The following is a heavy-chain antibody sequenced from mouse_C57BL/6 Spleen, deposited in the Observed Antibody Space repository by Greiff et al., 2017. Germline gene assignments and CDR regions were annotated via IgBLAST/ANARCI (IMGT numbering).Heavy chain of an antibody. D-gene: IGHD1-1*01. J-gene: IGHJ3*01. CDR3: ARSNYYGSSPDWFAY. CDR2: IFPGSGST. Sequence: VQLQQSGPELVKPGASVKISCKASGYTFTDYYINWVKQRPGQGLEWIGCIFPGSGSTYYNEKFKGKATLTVDKSSSTAYMLLSSLTSDDSAVYFCARSNYYGSSPDWFAYWGQGTLVTVSA. V-gene: IGHV1-75*01. CDR1: GYTFTDYY.